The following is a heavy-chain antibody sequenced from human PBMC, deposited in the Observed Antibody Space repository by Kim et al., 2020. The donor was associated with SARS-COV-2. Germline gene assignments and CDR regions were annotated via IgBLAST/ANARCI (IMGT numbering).Heavy chain of an antibody. J-gene: IGHJ3*02. D-gene: IGHD1-1*01. CDR3: AREGVEGAIDI. CDR1: GFTFRSYA. V-gene: IGHV3-33*01. CDR2: IWYDGSNK. Sequence: GGSLRLSCAASGFTFRSYAMHWVRQAPGKGLEWVAVIWYDGSNKYYADSVKGRFTISRDNSKNTLYLQMNSLRAEDTAVYYCAREGVEGAIDIWGQGTMVTVSS.